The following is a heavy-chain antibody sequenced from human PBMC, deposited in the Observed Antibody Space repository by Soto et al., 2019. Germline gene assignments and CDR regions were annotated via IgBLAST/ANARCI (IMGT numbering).Heavy chain of an antibody. J-gene: IGHJ5*02. Sequence: QVQRVQSGAEEKKPGASVKVSCKASGYTFTSYAMHWVRQAPGQRLEWMGWINAGNGNTKYSQKFQGRVTITRDTSAGTGSMKLSTLRTEDTAVYYCARVLGTTGWLDHWGQGTLVTVSS. V-gene: IGHV1-3*05. CDR3: ARVLGTTGWLDH. CDR1: GYTFTSYA. CDR2: INAGNGNT. D-gene: IGHD4-17*01.